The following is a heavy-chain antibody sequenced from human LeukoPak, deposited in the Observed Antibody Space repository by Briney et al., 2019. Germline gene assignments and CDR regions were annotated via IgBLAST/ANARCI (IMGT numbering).Heavy chain of an antibody. Sequence: GESLKISCKGSGYSFTSYWIGWVRQTPGKGLEWMGIIYPGDSDTRYSPSFQGQVTISADKSISTAYLQWSSLKASDTAMYYCARRSGPYYDSSGYYAYWGQGTLVTVSS. J-gene: IGHJ4*02. CDR3: ARRSGPYYDSSGYYAY. V-gene: IGHV5-51*01. CDR2: IYPGDSDT. CDR1: GYSFTSYW. D-gene: IGHD3-22*01.